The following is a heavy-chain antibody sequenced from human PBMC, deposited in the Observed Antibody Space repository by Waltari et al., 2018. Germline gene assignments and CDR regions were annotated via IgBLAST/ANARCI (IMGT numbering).Heavy chain of an antibody. D-gene: IGHD4-4*01. CDR1: GGSISSYY. CDR2: IYTSGST. CDR3: ARTVGWFDP. Sequence: QVQLQESGPGLVKPSETLSLTCTVAGGSISSYYWSWIRPPAGKGRGWIGLIYTSGSTNYTPSLKSRVTMSVDTSKNQFSLKLSSVTAADTAVYYCARTVGWFDPWGQGTLVTVSS. V-gene: IGHV4-4*07. J-gene: IGHJ5*02.